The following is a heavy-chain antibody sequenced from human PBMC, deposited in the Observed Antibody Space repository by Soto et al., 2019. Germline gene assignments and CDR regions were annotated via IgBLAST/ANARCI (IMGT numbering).Heavy chain of an antibody. Sequence: QVQLVESGGGVVQPGRSLRLSCAASGFTFSSYGMHWVRQAPGKGLEWVAVIWYAGSNTYYADSVKGRFTISRDNSKNTLYLQMNSLRAEDTAVYYCARDSDTIFGVVITEYYYYGMDVWGQGTTVTVSS. CDR1: GFTFSSYG. CDR3: ARDSDTIFGVVITEYYYYGMDV. J-gene: IGHJ6*02. V-gene: IGHV3-33*01. CDR2: IWYAGSNT. D-gene: IGHD3-3*01.